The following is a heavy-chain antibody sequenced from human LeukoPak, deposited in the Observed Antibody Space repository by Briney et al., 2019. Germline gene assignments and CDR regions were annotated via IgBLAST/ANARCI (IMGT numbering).Heavy chain of an antibody. CDR3: AREDAGGYSYHDY. V-gene: IGHV3-30*02. CDR2: IRYDGINK. CDR1: GFTFSSYG. J-gene: IGHJ4*02. D-gene: IGHD5-18*01. Sequence: GGSLRLSCAASGFTFSSYGMHWVRQAPGKGLEWVAFIRYDGINKYYADSVKGRFTISRDNAKNTLYLQMNSLRAEDTAVYYCAREDAGGYSYHDYWGQGTLVTVSS.